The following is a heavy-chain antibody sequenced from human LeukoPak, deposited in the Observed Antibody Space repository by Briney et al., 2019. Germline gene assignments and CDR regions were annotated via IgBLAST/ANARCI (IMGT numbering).Heavy chain of an antibody. Sequence: GGSLRLSCAASGFTFSSYWMTWVSQAPGKGLEWVANIKQDGSEKYYVDSVKGRFTISRDSANNSLYLQLNSLRAEDTAVYYCARERGGFCSGTSCYKAFDIWGQGTMVTVSS. J-gene: IGHJ3*02. CDR2: IKQDGSEK. V-gene: IGHV3-7*01. D-gene: IGHD2-2*02. CDR3: ARERGGFCSGTSCYKAFDI. CDR1: GFTFSSYW.